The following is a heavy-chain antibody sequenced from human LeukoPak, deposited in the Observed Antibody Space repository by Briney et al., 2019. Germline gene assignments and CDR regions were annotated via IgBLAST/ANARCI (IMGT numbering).Heavy chain of an antibody. V-gene: IGHV3-74*01. D-gene: IGHD3-3*01. CDR3: ARGDGVVMNY. CDR1: GSSW. CDR2: IKTDGSST. J-gene: IGHJ4*02. Sequence: GGSLRLSCEGSGSSWMHWVRQVPGKGLVWVSRIKTDGSSTSHADSVKGRFTISRDNAKNTLYLQMNSLRAEDTAAYYCARGDGVVMNYWGQGTLVTVSS.